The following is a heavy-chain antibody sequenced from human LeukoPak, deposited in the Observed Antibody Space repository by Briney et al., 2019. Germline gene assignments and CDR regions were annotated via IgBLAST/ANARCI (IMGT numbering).Heavy chain of an antibody. J-gene: IGHJ5*02. CDR1: GGSFSGYY. CDR3: ARPPWFGELFSPP. Sequence: SETLSLTCAVYGGSFSGYYWSWIHQPPGKGLEWIGEINHSGSTNYNPSLKSRVTISVDTSKNQFSLKLSSVTAADTAVYYCARPPWFGELFSPPWGQGTLVTVSS. D-gene: IGHD3-10*01. V-gene: IGHV4-34*01. CDR2: INHSGST.